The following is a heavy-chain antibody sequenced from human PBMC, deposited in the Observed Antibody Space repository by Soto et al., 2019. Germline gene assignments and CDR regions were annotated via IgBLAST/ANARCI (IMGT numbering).Heavy chain of an antibody. CDR2: ISSSGSTV. Sequence: GGSLRLSCAALDFTFSDYYMSWISQAPGEELELVSYISSSGSTVYYAVFVKGRFTIFRDNAKNSLYLQMNSLRAEDTAVYYDARVSCGYSYARAPFDYFRHGTLVT. J-gene: IGHJ4*01. D-gene: IGHD5-18*01. CDR1: DFTFSDYY. V-gene: IGHV3-11*01. CDR3: ARVSCGYSYARAPFDY.